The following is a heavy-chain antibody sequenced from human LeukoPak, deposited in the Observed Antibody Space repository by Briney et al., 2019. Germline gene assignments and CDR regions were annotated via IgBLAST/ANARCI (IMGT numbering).Heavy chain of an antibody. V-gene: IGHV4-34*01. CDR1: GGSFSGYY. D-gene: IGHD6-19*01. J-gene: IGHJ5*02. CDR3: ARRNQQWLFAPFDP. CDR2: INHSGST. Sequence: SETLSLTCAVCGGSFSGYYWSWIRQPPGKGLEWIGEINHSGSTNYNPSLKSRVTISVDTSKNQFSLKLSSVTAADTAVYYCARRNQQWLFAPFDPWGQGTLVTVSS.